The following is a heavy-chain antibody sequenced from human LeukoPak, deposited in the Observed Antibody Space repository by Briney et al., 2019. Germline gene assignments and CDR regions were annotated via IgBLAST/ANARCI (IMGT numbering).Heavy chain of an antibody. CDR3: ARENVEMATSDAFDI. CDR2: IIPIFGTA. Sequence: SVKVSCKASGGTFSSYAISWVRQAPGQGLEWMGGIIPIFGTANYAQKFQGRVTITADESTSTAYMELSSLRSEDTAVYYCARENVEMATSDAFDIWGQGTMVTVSS. CDR1: GGTFSSYA. J-gene: IGHJ3*02. D-gene: IGHD5-24*01. V-gene: IGHV1-69*13.